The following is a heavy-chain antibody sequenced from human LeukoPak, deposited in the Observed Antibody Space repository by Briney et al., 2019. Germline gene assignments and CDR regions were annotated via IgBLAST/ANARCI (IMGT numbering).Heavy chain of an antibody. Sequence: GGSLRLSCAASGFTFHGYTMHWVRHAPGKGLEWVSLISWNGVTTYYVDSVKGRFTISRDDNKNSLYLQMNSLRPEDTALYYCAASDGEQQLALWGQGTLVTVSS. J-gene: IGHJ4*02. CDR1: GFTFHGYT. D-gene: IGHD1-1*01. V-gene: IGHV3-43*01. CDR2: ISWNGVTT. CDR3: AASDGEQQLAL.